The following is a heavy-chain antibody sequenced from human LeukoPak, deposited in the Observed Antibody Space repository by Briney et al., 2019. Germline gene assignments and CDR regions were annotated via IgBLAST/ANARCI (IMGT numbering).Heavy chain of an antibody. CDR2: IYHSGST. J-gene: IGHJ4*02. V-gene: IGHV4-4*02. CDR1: GGSISSSNW. CDR3: ARNSQSGYHRTYYFDY. Sequence: SGTLSLTCAVSGGSISSSNWWSWVRQPPGKGLEWIGEIYHSGSTNYNPSPKSRVTISVDKSKNQFSLKLSSVTAADTAVYYCARNSQSGYHRTYYFDYWGQGTLVTVSS. D-gene: IGHD3-3*01.